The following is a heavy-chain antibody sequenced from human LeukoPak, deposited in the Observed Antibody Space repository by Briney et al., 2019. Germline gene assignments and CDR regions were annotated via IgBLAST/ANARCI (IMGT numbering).Heavy chain of an antibody. CDR1: GFTFSSNY. Sequence: GGSLRLSCAASGFTFSSNYMNWVRQAPGKGLEWVSVIYGGGNIYYADSVKGRFTISRDTSKNILFLQMNTLRAEDTAIYYCAKDRTVGASYWYFDLWGRGTLVTVSS. V-gene: IGHV3-53*01. D-gene: IGHD1-26*01. J-gene: IGHJ2*01. CDR3: AKDRTVGASYWYFDL. CDR2: IYGGGNI.